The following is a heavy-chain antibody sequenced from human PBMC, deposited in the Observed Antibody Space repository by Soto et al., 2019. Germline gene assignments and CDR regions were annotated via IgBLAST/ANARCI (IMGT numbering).Heavy chain of an antibody. CDR2: IYYSGST. Sequence: QVQLQESGPGLVKPSETLSITCTVSGGSISSYYWSWIRQPPGKGLEWIGYIYYSGSTNYNPSLKSRVTIPVDTSKNQFSLKLSSVTAADTDVSYCAIRYGSAIDYWGQRFLVTVS. CDR3: AIRYGSAIDY. D-gene: IGHD1-26*01. V-gene: IGHV4-59*08. J-gene: IGHJ4*02. CDR1: GGSISSYY.